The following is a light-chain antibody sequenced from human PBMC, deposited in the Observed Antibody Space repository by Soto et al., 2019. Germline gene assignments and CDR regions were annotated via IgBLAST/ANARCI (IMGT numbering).Light chain of an antibody. J-gene: IGKJ3*01. Sequence: LVLAPTSRTQSLSPGERHTLSCRASQSVSSSYLDWYQQKTGQGPRXXIYGASSRATGIPDRFSGSRCGTDGTLIISRLEPEDGAVYYCQQYGSSPFTFGHGTKVDIK. CDR1: QSVSSSY. CDR3: QQYGSSPFT. CDR2: GAS. V-gene: IGKV3-20*01.